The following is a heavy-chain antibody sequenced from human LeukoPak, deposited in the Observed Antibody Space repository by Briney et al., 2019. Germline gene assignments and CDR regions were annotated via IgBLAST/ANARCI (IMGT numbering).Heavy chain of an antibody. CDR1: GFSFSRYS. J-gene: IGHJ4*02. V-gene: IGHV3-21*01. D-gene: IGHD2-2*01. CDR2: ISSSSSYI. Sequence: GGSLRLSCEASGFSFSRYSLNWVRQAPGKGLEWVSSISSSSSYIYYADSVKGRFTISRDNAKNSLYLQMNSLRAEDTAVYYCAREEDIVVVPAASDYWGQGTLVTVSS. CDR3: AREEDIVVVPAASDY.